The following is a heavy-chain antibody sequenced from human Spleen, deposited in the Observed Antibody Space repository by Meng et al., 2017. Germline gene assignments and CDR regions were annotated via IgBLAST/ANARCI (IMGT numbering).Heavy chain of an antibody. CDR2: INHSGST. Sequence: GQLQQWGAGLLKPSATLSLSCAVSGGSFRIYYWSWIRQPPGMGLEWIGEINHSGSTNYNPSLESRATISVDTSKNQFSLKLRFVTAADTAVYYCAREGRSHQVGVSVYWGQGNLVTVSS. D-gene: IGHD2-21*01. V-gene: IGHV4-34*02. CDR1: GGSFRIYY. CDR3: AREGRSHQVGVSVY. J-gene: IGHJ4*02.